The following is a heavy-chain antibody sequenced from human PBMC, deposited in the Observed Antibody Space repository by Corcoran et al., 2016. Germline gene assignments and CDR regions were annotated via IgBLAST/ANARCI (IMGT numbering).Heavy chain of an antibody. CDR3: ARNGVGLDY. J-gene: IGHJ4*02. D-gene: IGHD1-26*01. CDR2: IIPIFGTA. Sequence: QVQLVQSGAEVKKPGSSVKVSCKASGGPFISYALSWLRQAPGQGLDWMGGIIPIFGTANYAQKFQGRVTITADESTSTAYMDLSSLTSEDTAVYYCARNGVGLDYWGQGTLVTVSS. CDR1: GGPFISYA. V-gene: IGHV1-69*01.